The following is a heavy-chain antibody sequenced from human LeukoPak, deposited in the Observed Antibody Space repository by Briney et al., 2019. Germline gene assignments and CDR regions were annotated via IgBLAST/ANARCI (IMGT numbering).Heavy chain of an antibody. D-gene: IGHD3-10*01. CDR2: ISYSGNT. CDR3: AREKARITKNNWFDP. CDR1: GDSISSSNFY. J-gene: IGHJ5*02. V-gene: IGHV4-39*02. Sequence: PSETLSLTCTVSGDSISSSNFYWGWIRRPPGKGLEWVASISYSGNTYYTPSLKSRVTMSVDTSRNQLSLELSSATAADTAVYYCAREKARITKNNWFDPWGQGTLVTVSS.